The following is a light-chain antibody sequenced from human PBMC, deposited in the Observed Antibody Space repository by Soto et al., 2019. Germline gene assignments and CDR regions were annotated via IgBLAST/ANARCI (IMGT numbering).Light chain of an antibody. CDR3: QQSGDTPT. CDR1: QTVNSNF. V-gene: IGKV3-20*01. J-gene: IGKJ1*01. CDR2: GVS. Sequence: EVVWTQSPGTLSLSPGERATLYCRSSQTVNSNFLAWYQQKPGQAPRLLIYGVSNRATGIPDRFSGSGSGTDITLTISRLEPEDFAVYYCQQSGDTPTFGQGTKVDIK.